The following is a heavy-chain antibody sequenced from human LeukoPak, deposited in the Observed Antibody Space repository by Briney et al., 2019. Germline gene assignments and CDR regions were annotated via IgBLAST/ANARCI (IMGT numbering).Heavy chain of an antibody. CDR2: ICAYNGNT. D-gene: IGHD6-19*01. V-gene: IGHV1-18*01. CDR1: GYTFTSYG. CDR3: ARDRYSSGWYVPAY. J-gene: IGHJ4*02. Sequence: ASVKVSCKASGYTFTSYGISWVRQAPGQGLEWMGWICAYNGNTNYAQKLQGRVTMTTDTSTSTAYMELRSLRSDDTAVYYCARDRYSSGWYVPAYWGQGTLVTVSS.